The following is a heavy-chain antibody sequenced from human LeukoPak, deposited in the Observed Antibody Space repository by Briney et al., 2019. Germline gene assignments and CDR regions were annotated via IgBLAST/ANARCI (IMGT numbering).Heavy chain of an antibody. J-gene: IGHJ1*01. CDR3: ARSGFYGGDPSDYFQH. CDR2: ISSSSGHI. V-gene: IGHV3-21*01. Sequence: GGSLRLSCAASGFAFSSYSMNWVRQAPGKGLEWVSSISSSSGHINYADSVKGRFTISRDNAKNSLYLQMNSLRAEDTAVYYCARSGFYGGDPSDYFQHWGQGTLVTVSS. CDR1: GFAFSSYS. D-gene: IGHD4/OR15-4a*01.